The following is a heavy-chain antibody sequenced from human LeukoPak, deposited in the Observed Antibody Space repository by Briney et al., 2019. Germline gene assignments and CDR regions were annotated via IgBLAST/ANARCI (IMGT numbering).Heavy chain of an antibody. D-gene: IGHD1-26*01. V-gene: IGHV4-34*01. CDR2: INHSGST. Sequence: PSETLSLTCAVYGGSFSGYYWSWIRQPPGKGLEWIGEINHSGSTNYNPSLKSRVTISMDKSKNQLSLRLNSVTAAGTAIYYCVRGGTYYLPYWGQGILVTVSS. CDR1: GGSFSGYY. J-gene: IGHJ4*02. CDR3: VRGGTYYLPY.